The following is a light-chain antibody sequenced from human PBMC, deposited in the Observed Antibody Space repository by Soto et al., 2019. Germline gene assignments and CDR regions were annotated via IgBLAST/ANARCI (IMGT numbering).Light chain of an antibody. Sequence: EIVLTQSPGTLSLSPGERATLSCRASHTISSSYLAWYQQKPGQAPRLLMYGISRRATGIPDRFSVSGSGTDFTLTITRLEPDEFAVYYCQQYVTSSARTFGQGTKVEIK. CDR1: HTISSSY. CDR3: QQYVTSSART. V-gene: IGKV3-20*01. J-gene: IGKJ1*01. CDR2: GIS.